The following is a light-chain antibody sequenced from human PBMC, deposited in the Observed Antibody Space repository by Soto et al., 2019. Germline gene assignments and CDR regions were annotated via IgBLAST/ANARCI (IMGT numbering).Light chain of an antibody. J-gene: IGKJ1*01. CDR1: QSLSTW. V-gene: IGKV1-5*01. Sequence: DIQMTQSPSTLSASVGDRVTITCRASQSLSTWLAWYQQKPGKAPKLLIYDASSLESGVPSRFSGSGSGTEFTLTISSLQPDDFATYFCQQYNSYWTFGQGTKVDSK. CDR3: QQYNSYWT. CDR2: DAS.